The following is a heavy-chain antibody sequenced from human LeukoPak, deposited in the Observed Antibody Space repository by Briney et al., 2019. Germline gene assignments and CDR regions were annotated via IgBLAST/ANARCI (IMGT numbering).Heavy chain of an antibody. CDR3: ATSPRGSWLQSPYFDY. D-gene: IGHD5-24*01. J-gene: IGHJ4*02. CDR1: GGTFSSYA. V-gene: IGHV1-69*06. Sequence: SVKVSCKASGGTFSSYAISWVRQAPGQGLEWMGRIIPIFGTANYAQKFQGRVTMTEDTSTDTAYMELSSLRSEDTAVYYCATSPRGSWLQSPYFDYWGQGTLVTVSS. CDR2: IIPIFGTA.